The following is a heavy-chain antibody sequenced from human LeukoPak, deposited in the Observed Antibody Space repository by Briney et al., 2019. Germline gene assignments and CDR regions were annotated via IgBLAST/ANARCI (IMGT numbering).Heavy chain of an antibody. V-gene: IGHV3-7*02. CDR2: INLDGSQK. CDR3: ATGGRYYLDN. CDR1: GFTFSGNW. J-gene: IGHJ4*02. Sequence: PGGSLRLSCAASGFTFSGNWMSWVRQAPGKGLEWVAIINLDGSQKYHVDSVKGRFTISRDNAYNSVFLQMNSLRAEDTAVYHCATGGRYYLDNWGQGTLVTVSS. D-gene: IGHD3-16*01.